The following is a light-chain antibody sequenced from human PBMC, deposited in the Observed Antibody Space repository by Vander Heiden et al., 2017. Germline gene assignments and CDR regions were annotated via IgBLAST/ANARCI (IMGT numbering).Light chain of an antibody. CDR3: QQSYSTLWT. CDR1: QSISSH. Sequence: DIQMTQSPSSLSASVGDRDTITCRASQSISSHLNWYQQKPGKAPKLLIYAASNLQSGVPSRFSGSGSGTDFTLTISSLQPEDFTTYYCQQSYSTLWTFGQGTKVEIK. CDR2: AAS. V-gene: IGKV1-39*01. J-gene: IGKJ1*01.